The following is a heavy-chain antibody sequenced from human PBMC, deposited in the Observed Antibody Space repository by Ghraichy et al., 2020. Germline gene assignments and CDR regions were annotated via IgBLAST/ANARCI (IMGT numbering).Heavy chain of an antibody. CDR3: ARDPPGIVGATQMIDY. J-gene: IGHJ4*02. V-gene: IGHV3-21*01. D-gene: IGHD1-26*01. CDR2: ISSSSSYI. CDR1: GFTFSSYS. Sequence: GSLRLSCAASGFTFSSYSMNWVRQAPGKGLEWVSSISSSSSYIYYADSVKGRFTISRDNAKNSLYLQMNSLRAEDTAVYYCARDPPGIVGATQMIDYWGQGTLVTVSS.